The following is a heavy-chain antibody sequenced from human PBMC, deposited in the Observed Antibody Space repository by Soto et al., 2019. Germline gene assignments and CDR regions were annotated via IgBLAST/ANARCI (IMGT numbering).Heavy chain of an antibody. D-gene: IGHD5-12*01. CDR2: INSDGSST. J-gene: IGHJ3*02. Sequence: GGSLILSCAASGVTFSSYWMHWVRQAPGKGLVWVSRINSDGSSTSYADSVKGRFTISRDNAKNTLYLQMNSLRAEDTAVYYCARDKDRDGYNWDAFDIWGQGTMVTVSS. CDR1: GVTFSSYW. V-gene: IGHV3-74*01. CDR3: ARDKDRDGYNWDAFDI.